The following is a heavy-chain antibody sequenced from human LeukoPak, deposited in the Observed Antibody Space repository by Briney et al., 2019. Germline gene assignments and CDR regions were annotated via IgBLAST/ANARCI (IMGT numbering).Heavy chain of an antibody. D-gene: IGHD6-13*01. CDR2: IYYSGST. J-gene: IGHJ5*02. Sequence: PSETLSLTCTVSGGSVRSGSYYWSWIRQPPGKGLEWIGYIYYSGSTNYNPSLKSRVTISVDTSKNQFSLKLSSVTAADTAVYYCARYSKNWFDPWGQGTLVTVSS. CDR3: ARYSKNWFDP. V-gene: IGHV4-61*01. CDR1: GGSVRSGSYY.